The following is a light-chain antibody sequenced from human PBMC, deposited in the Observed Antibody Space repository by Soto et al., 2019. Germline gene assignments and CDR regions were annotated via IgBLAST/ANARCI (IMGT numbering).Light chain of an antibody. Sequence: QSVLTQPPSVSGAPGQRVTISCTGNNSNLGAGYDVHWYQQLPGAAPKLVVFGNRNRPSGVPERFSGPKSGTSASLAITGLQAEDEADYYCQAYDYSLTAFVFGGGTKLTVL. J-gene: IGLJ3*02. CDR1: NSNLGAGYD. CDR2: GNR. CDR3: QAYDYSLTAFV. V-gene: IGLV1-40*01.